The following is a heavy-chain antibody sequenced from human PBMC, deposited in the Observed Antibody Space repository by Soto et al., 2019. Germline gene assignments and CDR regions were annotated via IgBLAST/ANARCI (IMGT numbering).Heavy chain of an antibody. D-gene: IGHD6-19*01. CDR3: ARIPVAGTGWYYGMDV. V-gene: IGHV1-69*01. J-gene: IGHJ6*02. CDR2: LIPIFGTA. CDR1: GGTFSSYA. Sequence: QVQLVQSGAEVKKPGSSVKVSCKASGGTFSSYAISWVRQAPGQGLEWMGGLIPIFGTANYAQKFQGRVTITADESTSTAYMELSSLRSEDTAVYYCARIPVAGTGWYYGMDVWGQGTTVTVSS.